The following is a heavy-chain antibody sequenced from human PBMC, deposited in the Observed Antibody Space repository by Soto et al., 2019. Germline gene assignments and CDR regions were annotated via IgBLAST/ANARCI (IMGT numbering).Heavy chain of an antibody. CDR1: GGTFSSYA. D-gene: IGHD6-6*01. Sequence: GASVKVSCKASGGTFSSYAISWVLQAPGQGLEWMGGIIPIFGTANYAQKFQGRVTITADESTSTAYMELSSLRSEDTAVYYCARDSGSSRGWFDPWGQGTLVTVSS. J-gene: IGHJ5*02. CDR3: ARDSGSSRGWFDP. V-gene: IGHV1-69*13. CDR2: IIPIFGTA.